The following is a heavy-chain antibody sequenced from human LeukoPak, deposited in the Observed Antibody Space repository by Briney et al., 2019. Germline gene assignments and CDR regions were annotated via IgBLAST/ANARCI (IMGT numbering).Heavy chain of an antibody. CDR1: GFSFSTYA. D-gene: IGHD3-16*02. J-gene: IGHJ4*02. CDR3: AKSLYGGCDY. V-gene: IGHV3-23*01. CDR2: VNGNGGST. Sequence: HAGGSLRLSCAASGFSFSTYAMSWVRQAPGKGLEWDSGVNGNGGSTSYADSVKGRFTIFRDNSKNTVYLQMNSLRVEDTAVYCCAKSLYGGCDYWGQGTVVTVSS.